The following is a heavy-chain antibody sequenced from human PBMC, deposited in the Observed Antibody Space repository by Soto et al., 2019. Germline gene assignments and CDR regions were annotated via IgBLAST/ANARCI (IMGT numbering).Heavy chain of an antibody. CDR1: GFTFSSYA. D-gene: IGHD2-21*02. Sequence: GGSLRLSCAASGFTFSSYAMSWVRQAPGKGLKWVSAIGGSGGSTYYADSVKGRFTISRDNSKNTLYLQMNSLRAEDTAVYYCAKDLVSAQIVVVTYFDYWGQGTLVTVSS. CDR3: AKDLVSAQIVVVTYFDY. V-gene: IGHV3-23*01. J-gene: IGHJ4*02. CDR2: IGGSGGST.